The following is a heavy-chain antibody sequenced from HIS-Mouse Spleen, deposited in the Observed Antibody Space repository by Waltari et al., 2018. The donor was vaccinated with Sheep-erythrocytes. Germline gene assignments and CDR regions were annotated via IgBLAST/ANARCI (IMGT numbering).Heavy chain of an antibody. V-gene: IGHV4-34*01. CDR3: ALSVDLAGAFDI. CDR2: INHSGST. Sequence: QVQLQQWGAGLLKPSEPLSLTCAVYGGSFSGYYWSWIRQPPGKGLEWIGEINHSGSTNYNPSLKSRVTISVDTSKNQFSLKLSSVTAADTAVYYCALSVDLAGAFDIWGQGTMVTV. J-gene: IGHJ3*02. CDR1: GGSFSGYY. D-gene: IGHD6-19*01.